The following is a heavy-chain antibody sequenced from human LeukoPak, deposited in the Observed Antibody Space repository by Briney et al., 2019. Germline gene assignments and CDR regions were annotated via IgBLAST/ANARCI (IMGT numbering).Heavy chain of an antibody. D-gene: IGHD3-3*01. CDR2: VKQDGSEK. CDR1: GFTFSSYW. CDR3: ARGHRAWSY. V-gene: IGHV3-7*01. J-gene: IGHJ4*02. Sequence: GGSLRLSCSASGFTFSSYWVTWVRQAPGKGLEWVANVKQDGSEKNYVDSVKGRFTISRDNAKNSLYLQMNSLRVDDMAVYYCARGHRAWSYWGQGTLVTVSS.